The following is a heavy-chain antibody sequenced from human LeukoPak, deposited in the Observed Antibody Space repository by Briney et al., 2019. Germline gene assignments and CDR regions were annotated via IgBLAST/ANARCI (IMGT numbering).Heavy chain of an antibody. CDR2: IYIDGTT. Sequence: GGSMRLACAASEFAVSSNYMSWDRQDPGKGLEWVSVIYIDGTTCYADSVKGRFTISRDDSKNTLYLQMNSLGAEDTALYYCARSPSSYGSAHYFDYWGQGTLVTVSS. D-gene: IGHD3-10*01. V-gene: IGHV3-53*01. J-gene: IGHJ4*02. CDR1: EFAVSSNY. CDR3: ARSPSSYGSAHYFDY.